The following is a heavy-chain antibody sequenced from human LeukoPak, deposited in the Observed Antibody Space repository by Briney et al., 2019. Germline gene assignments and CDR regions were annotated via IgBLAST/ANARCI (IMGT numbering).Heavy chain of an antibody. Sequence: PSETLSLTCTVSGGSISSYYWSWIRQPPGKGLEWIGYIYYSGSTNYNPSLKSRVTISVDTSKNQFSLELSSVTAADTAVYYCARRKLEYYYGSGSYSTLAAFDIWGQGTMVTVSS. CDR1: GGSISSYY. CDR2: IYYSGST. V-gene: IGHV4-59*08. J-gene: IGHJ3*02. CDR3: ARRKLEYYYGSGSYSTLAAFDI. D-gene: IGHD3-10*01.